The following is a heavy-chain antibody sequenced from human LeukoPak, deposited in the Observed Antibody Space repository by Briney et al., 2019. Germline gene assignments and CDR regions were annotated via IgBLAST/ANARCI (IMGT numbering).Heavy chain of an antibody. J-gene: IGHJ4*02. Sequence: GGSLRLSCAASGFTFSSYSMNWVRQAPGKGLEWVSSISSSSSYIYYADSVKGRFTISRDNAKNSLYLQMNSLRAEDTAVYYCAGGGSYLGYYFDYWGQGTLVTVSS. CDR2: ISSSSSYI. CDR3: AGGGSYLGYYFDY. V-gene: IGHV3-21*01. CDR1: GFTFSSYS. D-gene: IGHD1-26*01.